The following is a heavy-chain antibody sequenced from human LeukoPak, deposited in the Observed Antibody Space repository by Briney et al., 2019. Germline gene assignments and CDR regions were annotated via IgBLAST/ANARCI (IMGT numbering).Heavy chain of an antibody. V-gene: IGHV3-21*01. Sequence: GGSLRLSCAASGFTFSSYSMNWVRQAPGKGLEWVSSISSSSSYIYYADSVKGRFTISRDNAKNSLYLQMNSLRAEDTAVHYCARAAYYSGYDSSVGYWGQGTLVTVSS. CDR3: ARAAYYSGYDSSVGY. J-gene: IGHJ4*02. D-gene: IGHD5-12*01. CDR2: ISSSSSYI. CDR1: GFTFSSYS.